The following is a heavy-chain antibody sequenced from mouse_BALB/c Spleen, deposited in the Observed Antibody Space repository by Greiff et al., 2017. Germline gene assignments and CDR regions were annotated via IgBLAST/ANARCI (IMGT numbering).Heavy chain of an antibody. D-gene: IGHD2-3*01. CDR3: AREGDGFFDY. Sequence: QVQLKESGAELVRPGTSVKVSCKASGYAFTNYLIEWVKQRPGQGLEWIGVINPGSGGTNYNEKFKGKATLTADKSSSTAYMQLSSLTSDDSAVYVCAREGDGFFDYWGQGTTLTVSS. J-gene: IGHJ2*01. CDR1: GYAFTNYL. CDR2: INPGSGGT. V-gene: IGHV1-54*01.